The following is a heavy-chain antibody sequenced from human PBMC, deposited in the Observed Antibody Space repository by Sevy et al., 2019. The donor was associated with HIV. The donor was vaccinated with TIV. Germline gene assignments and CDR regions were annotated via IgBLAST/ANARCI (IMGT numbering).Heavy chain of an antibody. CDR1: GFTFSDYY. V-gene: IGHV3-11*01. CDR2: ISSSGSTI. CDR3: ARDHRVWSGYHYYYYGMDV. Sequence: GGCLRLSCAASGFTFSDYYMSWIRQAPGKGLEWVSYISSSGSTIYYADSVKGRFTISRDNAKNSLYLQMNSLRAEDTAVYYCARDHRVWSGYHYYYYGMDVWGQGTTVTVSS. D-gene: IGHD3-3*01. J-gene: IGHJ6*02.